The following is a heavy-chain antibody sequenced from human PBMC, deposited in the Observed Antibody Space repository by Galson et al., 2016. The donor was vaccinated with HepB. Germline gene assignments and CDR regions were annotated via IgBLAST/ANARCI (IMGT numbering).Heavy chain of an antibody. V-gene: IGHV4-4*02. CDR2: IYHSGST. Sequence: SETLSLTCAVSGDSIINNNWWNWVRQSPGKGLEWIGEIYHSGSTNYNPSLKSRVTISVDKSKNQFSLKMTSITVADTAVYYCAREKGPRPRNSAGGWFDPWGQGTLVTVSS. J-gene: IGHJ5*02. CDR1: GDSIINNNW. D-gene: IGHD1-14*01. CDR3: AREKGPRPRNSAGGWFDP.